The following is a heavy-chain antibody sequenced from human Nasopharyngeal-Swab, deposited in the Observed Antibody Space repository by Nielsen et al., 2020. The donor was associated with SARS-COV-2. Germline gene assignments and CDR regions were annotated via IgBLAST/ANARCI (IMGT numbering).Heavy chain of an antibody. CDR1: GFTFSGSA. J-gene: IGHJ3*02. CDR3: TRRAESGDDAFDI. CDR2: IRSKANSYAT. V-gene: IGHV3-73*01. Sequence: GGSLRLSCAASGFTFSGSAMHWVRQASGKGLGWVGRIRSKANSYATAYAASVKGRFTISRDDSNNTAYLQMNSLKTEDTAVYYCTRRAESGDDAFDIWGQGTMVTVSS. D-gene: IGHD3-10*01.